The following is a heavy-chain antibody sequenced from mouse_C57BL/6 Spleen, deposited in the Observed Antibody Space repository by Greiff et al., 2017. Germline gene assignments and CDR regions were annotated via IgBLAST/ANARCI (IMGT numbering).Heavy chain of an antibody. CDR2: ISDGGSSP. V-gene: IGHV5-4*01. J-gene: IGHJ2*01. Sequence: EVMLLESGGGLVKPGGSLKLSCAASGFSFTSYAMSWVRQTPEKRLEWVGTISDGGSSPYYPAHVKGRFTISRNNAKNNLYLQMSHLKSEDAAMYCCARDKRGLFDYWGQGTTLTVSS. CDR1: GFSFTSYA. D-gene: IGHD2-4*01. CDR3: ARDKRGLFDY.